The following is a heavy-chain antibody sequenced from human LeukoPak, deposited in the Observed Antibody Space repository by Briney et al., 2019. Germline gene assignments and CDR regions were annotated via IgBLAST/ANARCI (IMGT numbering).Heavy chain of an antibody. CDR1: GFTFSSYG. CDR2: ISYDGSNK. CDR3: AKDPQYYDSSGYYVY. V-gene: IGHV3-30*18. J-gene: IGHJ4*02. Sequence: GGSLRLSCAASGFTFSSYGMHWVRQAPGKGLEWVAVISYDGSNKYYADSVKGRFTISRDNSKNTLYLRMNSLRAEDTAVYYCAKDPQYYDSSGYYVYWGQGTLVTVSS. D-gene: IGHD3-22*01.